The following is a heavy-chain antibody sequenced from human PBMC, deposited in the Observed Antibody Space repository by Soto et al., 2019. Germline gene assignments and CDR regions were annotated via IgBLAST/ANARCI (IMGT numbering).Heavy chain of an antibody. V-gene: IGHV4-31*03. CDR1: CGSSSSGGYY. J-gene: IGHJ4*02. CDR2: IYYSGST. Sequence: QVQLQESGPGLVKPSQTLSLTCTVSCGSSSSGGYYWSWIHEHPVKGLEWLEDIYYSGSTYYKPSLQSRVTIAVDTSKNQFSLKLSSVTAADTAVYYCARDSDSSSSGFDYWGQGTLVTVSS. D-gene: IGHD6-6*01. CDR3: ARDSDSSSSGFDY.